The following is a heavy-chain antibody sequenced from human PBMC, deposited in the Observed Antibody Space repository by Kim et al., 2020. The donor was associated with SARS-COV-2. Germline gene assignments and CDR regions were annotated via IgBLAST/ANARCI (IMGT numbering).Heavy chain of an antibody. CDR3: ARDRMDCSSTSCYFSGWFDP. V-gene: IGHV4-59*01. Sequence: SETLSLTCTVSGGSISSYYWSWIRQPPGKGLEWIGYIYYSGSTNYNPSLKSRVTISVDTSKNQFSLKLSSVTAADTAVYYCARDRMDCSSTSCYFSGWFDPWGQGTLVTVSS. CDR1: GGSISSYY. CDR2: IYYSGST. D-gene: IGHD2-2*01. J-gene: IGHJ5*02.